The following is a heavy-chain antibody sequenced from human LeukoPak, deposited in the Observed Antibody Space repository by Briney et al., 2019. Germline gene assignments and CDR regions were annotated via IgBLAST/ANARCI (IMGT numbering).Heavy chain of an antibody. CDR1: GYSISSGYY. CDR3: ARSTVVNNLDY. CDR2: IYHSGST. J-gene: IGHJ4*02. Sequence: PSETLSPTCTVSGYSISSGYYWGWIRQPPGKGLEWIGSIYHSGSTYYNPSLKSRVTISVDTSKNQFSLKLSSVTAADTAVYYCARSTVVNNLDYWGQGTLVTVSS. V-gene: IGHV4-38-2*02. D-gene: IGHD2-21*01.